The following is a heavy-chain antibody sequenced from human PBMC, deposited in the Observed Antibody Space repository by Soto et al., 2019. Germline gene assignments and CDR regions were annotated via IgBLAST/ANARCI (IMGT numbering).Heavy chain of an antibody. Sequence: GGSLRLSCAASGFTFSNAWMNWVRQAPGKGLEWVGRIKSKNDGGTTDYAAPVKGRFTISRDDSKNTQYLQMNSLKTEDTAVYYCTTGAEDYGDYGYYYGMDVWGQGTTVTVSS. CDR1: GFTFSNAW. CDR3: TTGAEDYGDYGYYYGMDV. V-gene: IGHV3-15*07. J-gene: IGHJ6*02. CDR2: IKSKNDGGTT. D-gene: IGHD4-17*01.